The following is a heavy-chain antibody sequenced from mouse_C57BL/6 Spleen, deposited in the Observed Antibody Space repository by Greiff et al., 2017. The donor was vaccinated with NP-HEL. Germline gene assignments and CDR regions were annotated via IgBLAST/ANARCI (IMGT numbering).Heavy chain of an antibody. Sequence: VKLQQPGAELVKPGASVKMSCKASGYTFTSYWITWVKQRPGQGLEWIGDIYPGSGSTNYNEKFKSKATLTVDTSSSTAYMQLSSLTSEDSAVYYCARSESTMVTYYYAMDYWGQGTSVTVSS. V-gene: IGHV1-55*01. CDR2: IYPGSGST. CDR1: GYTFTSYW. J-gene: IGHJ4*01. CDR3: ARSESTMVTYYYAMDY. D-gene: IGHD2-2*01.